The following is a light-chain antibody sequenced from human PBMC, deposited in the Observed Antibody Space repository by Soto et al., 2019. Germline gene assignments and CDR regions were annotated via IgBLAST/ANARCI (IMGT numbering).Light chain of an antibody. V-gene: IGLV2-14*03. CDR1: SSDVGGYNF. CDR3: SSYTTSSTVV. CDR2: EVS. J-gene: IGLJ1*01. Sequence: QSVLTQPASVFGSPGQSMTISCTGTSSDVGGYNFVSWYQQHPGTAPKLMIYEVSNRPPGVSNRFSGSKSGNTASLTISGLQPEDEADYYCSSYTTSSTVVFGTGTKVTVL.